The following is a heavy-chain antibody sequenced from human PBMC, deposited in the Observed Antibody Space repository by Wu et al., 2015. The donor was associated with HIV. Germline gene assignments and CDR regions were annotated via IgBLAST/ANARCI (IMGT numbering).Heavy chain of an antibody. Sequence: QVQLVQSGAEVKKPGASVKVSCKASGYTFTGYYMHWVRQAPGQGLEWMGWINPNSGGTNYAQKFQGRVTMTRDTSISTAYMELSRLRSDDTAVYYCAREGYPGDSIAAAGTGGWFDPLGPGNPGSPSPQ. V-gene: IGHV1-2*02. D-gene: IGHD6-13*01. J-gene: IGHJ5*02. CDR1: GYTFTGYY. CDR2: INPNSGGT. CDR3: AREGYPGDSIAAAGTGGWFDP.